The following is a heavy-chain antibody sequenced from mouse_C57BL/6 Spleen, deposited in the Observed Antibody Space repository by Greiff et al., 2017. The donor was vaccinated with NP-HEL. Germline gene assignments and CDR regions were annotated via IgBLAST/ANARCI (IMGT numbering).Heavy chain of an antibody. V-gene: IGHV1-18*01. CDR1: GYTFTDYN. D-gene: IGHD1-1*01. Sequence: EVQLQQSGPELVKPGASVKIPCKASGYTFTDYNMDWVKQSHGKSLEWIGDINPNNGGTIYNQKFKGKATLTVTKSSSTAYMELRSLTSEDTAVYYCAREDYGSTLFAYWGQGTLVTVSA. CDR3: AREDYGSTLFAY. CDR2: INPNNGGT. J-gene: IGHJ3*01.